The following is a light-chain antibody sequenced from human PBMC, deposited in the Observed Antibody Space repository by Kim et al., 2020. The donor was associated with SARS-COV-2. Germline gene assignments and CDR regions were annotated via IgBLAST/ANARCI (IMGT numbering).Light chain of an antibody. J-gene: IGKJ4*01. Sequence: SPGERATLSCRASQSVTDKLAWYQQRPGQAPRLLIYDASTRATGIPARFSGSGSGTEFTLTISSLQSEDFAVYYCQQYNKWPPLTFGGGTKVEI. V-gene: IGKV3-15*01. CDR2: DAS. CDR3: QQYNKWPPLT. CDR1: QSVTDK.